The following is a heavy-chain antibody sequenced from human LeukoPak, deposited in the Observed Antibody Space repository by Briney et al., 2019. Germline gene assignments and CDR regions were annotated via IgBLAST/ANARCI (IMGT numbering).Heavy chain of an antibody. D-gene: IGHD3-10*01. Sequence: KASETLSLTCTVSGGSVNSYYLSWIRQPAGKTLEWIGRIYDGGSTNYSPSLKSRVTMSVDTSKNQISLKLKSVTAADTAVYYCARDSGTSGEVKFDPWGQGALVTVSS. CDR3: ARDSGTSGEVKFDP. V-gene: IGHV4-4*07. CDR2: IYDGGST. J-gene: IGHJ5*02. CDR1: GGSVNSYY.